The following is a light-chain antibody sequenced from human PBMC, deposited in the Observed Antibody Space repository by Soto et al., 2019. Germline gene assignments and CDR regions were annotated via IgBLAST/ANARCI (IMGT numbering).Light chain of an antibody. J-gene: IGKJ4*01. CDR3: QQSYSTPRLT. CDR2: AAS. V-gene: IGKV1-39*01. CDR1: QSISNY. Sequence: DIPMTQSPSSLSASVGDRVTITCRASQSISNYLNWYQQKPGKAPKLLIYAASSLQSGVPSRFSGSGSGTDFTLTISSLQPEDFATYYCQQSYSTPRLTFGGGTKVEIK.